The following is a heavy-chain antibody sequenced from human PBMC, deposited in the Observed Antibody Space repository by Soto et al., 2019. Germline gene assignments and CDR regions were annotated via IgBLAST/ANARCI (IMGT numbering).Heavy chain of an antibody. D-gene: IGHD5-12*01. CDR1: GYTFTSYW. V-gene: IGHV5-51*01. Sequence: GESLKISCEGSGYTFTSYWIGWVRQMPGKGLEWMGIIYPGDSDTRYSPSFQGQVTISADKSISTAYLQWSSLKASDTAMYYCARHRGGRWLQSHHYYGMDVWGQGTTVTVS. CDR2: IYPGDSDT. J-gene: IGHJ6*02. CDR3: ARHRGGRWLQSHHYYGMDV.